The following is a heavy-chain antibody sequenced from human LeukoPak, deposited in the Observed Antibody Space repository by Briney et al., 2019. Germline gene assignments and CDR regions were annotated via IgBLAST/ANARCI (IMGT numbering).Heavy chain of an antibody. J-gene: IGHJ4*02. D-gene: IGHD3-22*01. V-gene: IGHV5-51*01. CDR2: IYPGDSDT. CDR3: AIRTYYYDSSGYYYYYFDY. Sequence: GESLKITCKGSGYSFTSYWIGWVRQMPGKGLEWMGIIYPGDSDTRYSPSFQGQVTISADKSISTAYLQWSSLKASDTAMYYCAIRTYYYDSSGYYYYYFDYWGQGTLVTVSS. CDR1: GYSFTSYW.